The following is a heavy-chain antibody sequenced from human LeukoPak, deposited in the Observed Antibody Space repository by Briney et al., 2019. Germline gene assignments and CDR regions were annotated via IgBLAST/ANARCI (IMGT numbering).Heavy chain of an antibody. D-gene: IGHD6-19*01. J-gene: IGHJ3*01. Sequence: GGSLRLSCAASAFIVSSSYMRGVPQAPGKGLEWVSVIYSGGSTYYADSVKGRFTISRDNSKNTLYLQMNSLGAEDTAVYYCARGLSDSSDWNDGFDLWGQGTMVTVSS. CDR3: ARGLSDSSDWNDGFDL. V-gene: IGHV3-53*01. CDR1: AFIVSSSY. CDR2: IYSGGST.